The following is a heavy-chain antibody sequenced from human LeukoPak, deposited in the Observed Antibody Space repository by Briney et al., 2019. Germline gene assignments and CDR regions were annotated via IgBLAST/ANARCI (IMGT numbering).Heavy chain of an antibody. V-gene: IGHV1-24*01. CDR2: FDPEDGET. Sequence: ASVKVSCKVSGYTLTELSMHWVRQAPGKGLEWMGGFDPEDGETIYAQKFQGRVTMTEDTPTDTAYMELSSLRSEDTAVYYCATLGGYSGYDPVAFDYWGQGTLVTVSS. D-gene: IGHD5-12*01. CDR3: ATLGGYSGYDPVAFDY. CDR1: GYTLTELS. J-gene: IGHJ4*02.